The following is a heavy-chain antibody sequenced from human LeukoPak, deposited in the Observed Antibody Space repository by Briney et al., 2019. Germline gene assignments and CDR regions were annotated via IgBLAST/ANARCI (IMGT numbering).Heavy chain of an antibody. V-gene: IGHV3-48*04. J-gene: IGHJ4*02. CDR2: ISSSSSTI. CDR1: GFTFSSYS. CDR3: ASLGATYYYDSGDAIDY. D-gene: IGHD3-22*01. Sequence: GSLRLSCAASGFTFSSYSMNWVRQAPGKGLEWVSYISSSSSTIYYADSVKGRFTISRDNAKNSLYLQMNSLRAEDTAVYYCASLGATYYYDSGDAIDYWGQGTLVTVSS.